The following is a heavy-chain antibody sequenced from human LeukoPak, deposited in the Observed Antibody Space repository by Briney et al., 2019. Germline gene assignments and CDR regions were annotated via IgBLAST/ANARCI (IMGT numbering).Heavy chain of an antibody. CDR2: ISSSGTYV. J-gene: IGHJ3*02. CDR1: GFTFSSYS. CDR3: ARASSKQLAGYLPDGFDI. Sequence: GGSLRLSCAASGFTFSSYSMNWVRQAPGKGLEWVSSISSSGTYVYYADSVKGRFTISRDNAKNSLSLQMNSLRADDAAVYYCARASSKQLAGYLPDGFDIWGQGTTVTVSS. D-gene: IGHD3-9*01. V-gene: IGHV3-21*01.